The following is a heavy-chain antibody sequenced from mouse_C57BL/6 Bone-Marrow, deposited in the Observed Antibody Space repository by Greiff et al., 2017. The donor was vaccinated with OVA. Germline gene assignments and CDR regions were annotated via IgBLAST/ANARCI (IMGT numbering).Heavy chain of an antibody. V-gene: IGHV5-17*01. CDR3: ARRDYDERGAMDY. Sequence: EVQVVESGGGLVKPGGSLKLSCAASGFTFSDYGMHWVRQAPEKGLEWVAYISSGSSTIYYADTVKGRFTISRDNAKNTLFLQMTSLRSEDTAMYYCARRDYDERGAMDYWGQGTSVTVSS. J-gene: IGHJ4*01. CDR1: GFTFSDYG. D-gene: IGHD2-4*01. CDR2: ISSGSSTI.